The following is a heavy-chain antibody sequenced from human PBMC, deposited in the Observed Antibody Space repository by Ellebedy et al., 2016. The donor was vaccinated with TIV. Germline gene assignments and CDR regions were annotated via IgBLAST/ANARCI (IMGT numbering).Heavy chain of an antibody. CDR3: ARASTSGWYILDY. CDR2: IWYDGSNG. D-gene: IGHD6-19*01. CDR1: GFTFSTYG. V-gene: IGHV3-33*01. J-gene: IGHJ4*02. Sequence: PGGSLRLSCAASGFTFSTYGMHWVHQAPGKGLEWVAVIWYDGSNGYYADSVKGRFTISRDNSKNTLYLQMNSLRAEDTAVYYCARASTSGWYILDYWGQGTLVSVSS.